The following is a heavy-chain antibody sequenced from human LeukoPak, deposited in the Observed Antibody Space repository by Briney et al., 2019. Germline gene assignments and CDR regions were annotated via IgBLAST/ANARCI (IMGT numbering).Heavy chain of an antibody. CDR1: GFTFSSYW. V-gene: IGHV3-7*01. J-gene: IGHJ4*02. CDR2: IKQDGSEK. D-gene: IGHD3-10*01. CDR3: ARADYYGSGSYYRDY. Sequence: GGSLRLSCAASGFTFSSYWMSWVRQAPGKGLEWVANIKQDGSEKYYVDSVKGRFTISRDNAKNSLYLQMNSLRAEDTAVYYCARADYYGSGSYYRDYWGQGTLVTVSS.